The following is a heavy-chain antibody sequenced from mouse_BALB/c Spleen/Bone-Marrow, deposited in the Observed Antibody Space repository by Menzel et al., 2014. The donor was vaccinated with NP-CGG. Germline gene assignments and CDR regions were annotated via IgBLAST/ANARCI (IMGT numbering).Heavy chain of an antibody. V-gene: IGHV5-17*02. CDR3: TRGGNWEDFDY. CDR2: ISSGSSTI. Sequence: EVMLVESGGGLVQPGGSRKLSCAASGSTFSGFGMHWVRQAPEKGLEWVAYISSGSSTIFYADTVKGRFTISRDNPKNTLFLQMTSLRSEDTAMYYCTRGGNWEDFDYWGQGTTLTVSS. CDR1: GSTFSGFG. J-gene: IGHJ2*01. D-gene: IGHD4-1*01.